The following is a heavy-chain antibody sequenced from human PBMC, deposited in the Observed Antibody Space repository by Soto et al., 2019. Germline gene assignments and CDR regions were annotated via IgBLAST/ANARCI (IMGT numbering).Heavy chain of an antibody. Sequence: GGSLRLSCAASGFTFSSYAMSWVRQAPGKGLEWVSAISGSGGSTYYADSVKGRFTISRDNSKNTLYLQMNSLRAEDTAVYYCAKDSLAVVVAPSDYWGQGTLVTVSS. D-gene: IGHD2-15*01. V-gene: IGHV3-23*01. CDR3: AKDSLAVVVAPSDY. J-gene: IGHJ4*02. CDR2: ISGSGGST. CDR1: GFTFSSYA.